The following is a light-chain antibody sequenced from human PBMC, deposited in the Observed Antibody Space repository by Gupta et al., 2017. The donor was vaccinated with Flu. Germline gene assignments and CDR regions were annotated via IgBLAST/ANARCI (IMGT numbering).Light chain of an antibody. CDR1: QSVSSK. J-gene: IGKJ2*01. V-gene: IGKV3-15*01. CDR2: GAS. Sequence: ERPTLSGRASQSVSSKLAWYQHKPGQAPRLLIYGASTRATGIPARFSGSGSGTEFTLTISSLQSEDFAVYYCQQYNDWTLYTFGQGTKLEIK. CDR3: QQYNDWTLYT.